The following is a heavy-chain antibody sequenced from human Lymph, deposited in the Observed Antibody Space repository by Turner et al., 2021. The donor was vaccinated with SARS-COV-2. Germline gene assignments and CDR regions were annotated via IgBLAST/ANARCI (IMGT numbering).Heavy chain of an antibody. V-gene: IGHV3-7*03. Sequence: EVRLVESGGGLVQPGGSLRVSCAASGFTFSSYWMSWVRQAPGKGLGWVANIKQDGSGKYYVDSVKGRFTISRDNAKNSMNLQMNSLRAEDTAVYYCAREDTVMVYDYWGQGTLVTVSS. CDR3: AREDTVMVYDY. J-gene: IGHJ4*02. D-gene: IGHD5-18*01. CDR2: IKQDGSGK. CDR1: GFTFSSYW.